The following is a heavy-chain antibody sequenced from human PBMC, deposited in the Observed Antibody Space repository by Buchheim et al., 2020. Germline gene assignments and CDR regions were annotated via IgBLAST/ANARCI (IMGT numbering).Heavy chain of an antibody. CDR2: ISGSGGST. CDR3: AKGANIAAAGIGGNWFDP. CDR1: GFTFSSYA. V-gene: IGHV3-23*01. D-gene: IGHD6-13*01. J-gene: IGHJ5*02. Sequence: EVQLLESGGGLVQPEGSLRLSCAASGFTFSSYAMSWVRQAPGKGLEWVSAISGSGGSTYYADSVKGRFTISRDNSKNTLYLKMNSLRAEDTAVYYCAKGANIAAAGIGGNWFDPWGQGTL.